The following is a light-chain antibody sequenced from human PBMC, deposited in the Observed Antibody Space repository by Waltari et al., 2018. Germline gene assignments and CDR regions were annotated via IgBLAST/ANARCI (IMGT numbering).Light chain of an antibody. CDR2: EVT. Sequence: QSALTQPVSVSESPGQSITISCTGTRADVGNYNLFSWYRKHPGKAPKLIIYEVTKRPSGISKRFAGSKSGNTASLTVSGLQADDEADYYCCSYVGNRSAIFGGGTKVTVL. J-gene: IGLJ2*01. CDR3: CSYVGNRSAI. V-gene: IGLV2-23*02. CDR1: RADVGNYNL.